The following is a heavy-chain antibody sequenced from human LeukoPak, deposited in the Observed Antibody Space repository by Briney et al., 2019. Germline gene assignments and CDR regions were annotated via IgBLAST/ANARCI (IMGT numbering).Heavy chain of an antibody. V-gene: IGHV1-2*02. J-gene: IGHJ5*02. D-gene: IGHD6-19*01. Sequence: ASVKVSCKASGYTFIDYYMHWVRQAPGQGLEWMGWINPRSGGTNYAQKFQGRVTMTRDTSISTAYMELSRLRSDDTAVYYCARDQQWLVFSWFDPWGQGTLVTVSS. CDR3: ARDQQWLVFSWFDP. CDR2: INPRSGGT. CDR1: GYTFIDYY.